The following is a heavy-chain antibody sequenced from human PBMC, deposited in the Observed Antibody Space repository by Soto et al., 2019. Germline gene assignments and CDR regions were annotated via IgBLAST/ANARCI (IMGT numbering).Heavy chain of an antibody. CDR1: GFTFSSYA. Sequence: GGSLRLSCAASGFTFSSYAMHWVRQAPGKGLEWVAVIPYDGSNKYYADSVKGRFTISRDNSKNTLYLQMNSLRAEDTAVYYCARDSSTSCYKPCGLYGMDVWGQGTTVTVSS. CDR3: ARDSSTSCYKPCGLYGMDV. J-gene: IGHJ6*02. D-gene: IGHD2-2*02. CDR2: IPYDGSNK. V-gene: IGHV3-30-3*01.